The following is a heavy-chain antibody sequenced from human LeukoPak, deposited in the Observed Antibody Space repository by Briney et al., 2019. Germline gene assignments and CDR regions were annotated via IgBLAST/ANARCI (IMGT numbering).Heavy chain of an antibody. V-gene: IGHV3-7*01. Sequence: GGSLRLSCAASGITFSSYRMNWVCQAPGKGLEWVANIKQDGSEKYYVDSVKGRFTISRDNAKNSLFLQMNSLRAEDTAVYYCARDTRTFDYWGQGTLVTVSS. D-gene: IGHD1-26*01. J-gene: IGHJ4*02. CDR3: ARDTRTFDY. CDR2: IKQDGSEK. CDR1: GITFSSYR.